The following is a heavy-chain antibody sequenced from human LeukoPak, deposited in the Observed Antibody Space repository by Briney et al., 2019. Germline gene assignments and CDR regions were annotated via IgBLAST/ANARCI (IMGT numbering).Heavy chain of an antibody. CDR2: ISGSGGST. CDR3: ARRQPSYFDY. V-gene: IGHV3-23*01. Sequence: PGPSLRLSCAASGFTFSSYAMNSVRQAPGKGLEWVSAISGSGGSTYYADSVKGRFTISRDNSKNTLYLQMNSLRAEDTAVYYCARRQPSYFDYWGQGTLVTVSS. CDR1: GFTFSSYA. J-gene: IGHJ4*02. D-gene: IGHD1-1*01.